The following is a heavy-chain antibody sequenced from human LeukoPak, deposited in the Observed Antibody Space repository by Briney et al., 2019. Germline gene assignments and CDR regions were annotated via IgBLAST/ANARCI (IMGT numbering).Heavy chain of an antibody. D-gene: IGHD2-21*02. V-gene: IGHV3-48*04. Sequence: GGSLRLSCTTSGFTFSSSAMSWIRQAPGKALGCVSYVSSGSSTIYYAYSVKGGVTVSRDNDKRSLYLHIHSLRAEDTAMYYCARGESSYCSGGCYFASWGQGTLVTISS. CDR3: ARGESSYCSGGCYFAS. J-gene: IGHJ5*01. CDR1: GFTFSSSA. CDR2: VSSGSSTI.